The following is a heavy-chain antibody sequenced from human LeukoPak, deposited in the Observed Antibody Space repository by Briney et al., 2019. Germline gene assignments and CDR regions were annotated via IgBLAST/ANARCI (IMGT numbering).Heavy chain of an antibody. V-gene: IGHV3-7*03. CDR2: IKQDGSEK. J-gene: IGHJ6*04. D-gene: IGHD2-2*01. CDR3: ARYVVVPAAYYYYGMDV. Sequence: GGSLRLSCAASGFTFSSYWMSWVRQAPGKGLEWVAHIKQDGSEKYYVDSVKGRFTISRDNAKNSLYLQMNSPRAEDTAVYYCARYVVVPAAYYYYGMDVWGKGTTVTVSS. CDR1: GFTFSSYW.